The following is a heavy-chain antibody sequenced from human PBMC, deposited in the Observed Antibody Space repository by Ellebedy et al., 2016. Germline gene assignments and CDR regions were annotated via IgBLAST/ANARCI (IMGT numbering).Heavy chain of an antibody. CDR3: ASPRYSGSYAANNWFDP. V-gene: IGHV4-39*01. J-gene: IGHJ5*02. CDR2: IYYSGST. Sequence: SETLSLXXTVSGGSISSSSYYWGWIRQPPGKGLEWIGSIYYSGSTYYNPSLKSRVTISVDTSKNQFSLKLSSVTAADTAVYYCASPRYSGSYAANNWFDPWGQGTLVTVSS. CDR1: GGSISSSSYY. D-gene: IGHD1-26*01.